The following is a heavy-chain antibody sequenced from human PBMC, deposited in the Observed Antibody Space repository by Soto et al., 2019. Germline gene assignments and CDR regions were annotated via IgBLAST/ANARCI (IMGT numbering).Heavy chain of an antibody. CDR2: IYYSGTT. CDR1: GGSISSGNYY. J-gene: IGHJ4*02. V-gene: IGHV4-30-4*01. Sequence: QVQLQESGPGLVKPSQTLSLTCTVSGGSISSGNYYWSWIRQHPGNGLEWVGSIYYSGTTYYNPSLNRRVXXSXGXXNTRFSLKLSAVTAADPAVCYSARGDYGGLRLGDFWGQGSLVTVSS. D-gene: IGHD4-17*01. CDR3: ARGDYGGLRLGDF.